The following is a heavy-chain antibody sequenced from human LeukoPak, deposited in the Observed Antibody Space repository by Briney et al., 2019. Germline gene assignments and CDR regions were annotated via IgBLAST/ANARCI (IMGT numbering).Heavy chain of an antibody. Sequence: TGGSLRLSCAASGFTFRDYYMSWIRQAPGKGLEWGSYISTGGGDRDYTDSVKGRFTISRDNAQNSLNLHMNSLRVEDTAVYYCARLSLSKTYCSGGTCLPDNWGQGTLVTVSS. D-gene: IGHD2-15*01. CDR2: ISTGGGDR. CDR1: GFTFRDYY. J-gene: IGHJ4*02. V-gene: IGHV3-11*01. CDR3: ARLSLSKTYCSGGTCLPDN.